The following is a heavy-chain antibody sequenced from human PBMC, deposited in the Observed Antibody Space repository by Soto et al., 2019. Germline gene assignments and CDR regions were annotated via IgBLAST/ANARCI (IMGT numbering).Heavy chain of an antibody. Sequence: PGGALRLSCVASGFTFSNYGMHWVRQAPGKGLEWVASISYDGSNKYYGDSVKGRFTISRDISKNTLYLQMNSLRDEDTAVYYCAKKGGPPKSLCDYWGQGTLVTVSS. J-gene: IGHJ4*02. CDR3: AKKGGPPKSLCDY. D-gene: IGHD3-16*01. CDR1: GFTFSNYG. CDR2: ISYDGSNK. V-gene: IGHV3-30*18.